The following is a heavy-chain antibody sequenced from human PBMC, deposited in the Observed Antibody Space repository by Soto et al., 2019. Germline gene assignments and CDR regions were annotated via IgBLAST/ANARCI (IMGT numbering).Heavy chain of an antibody. CDR1: GYTFTGYY. Sequence: ASVQVSCKASGYTFTGYYIHWVRHAPGQGLEWMGWINPYSGATNYAQKSLGRVTMIGVTSISTAYKHLSSRRSDDTAAYYCAKYSLKYACSSSYFDVIDVWGQGTTVTVSS. V-gene: IGHV1-2*02. D-gene: IGHD6-6*01. CDR3: AKYSLKYACSSSYFDVIDV. J-gene: IGHJ6*02. CDR2: INPYSGAT.